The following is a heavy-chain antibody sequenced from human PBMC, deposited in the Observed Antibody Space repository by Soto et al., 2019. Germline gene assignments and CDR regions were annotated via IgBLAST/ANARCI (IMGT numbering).Heavy chain of an antibody. D-gene: IGHD4-17*01. CDR2: SNSVSGDI. Sequence: EVQLVESGGGLVQPGGSLRLSCAASGFTFSTYSMNWVRQAPGKGLEWVAYSNSVSGDIYYTDSVKGRVTISRDNVKNSLYLQMNSLRDEDTAVYYCARDSDYAFDYWGQGTLVTVSS. J-gene: IGHJ4*02. V-gene: IGHV3-48*02. CDR3: ARDSDYAFDY. CDR1: GFTFSTYS.